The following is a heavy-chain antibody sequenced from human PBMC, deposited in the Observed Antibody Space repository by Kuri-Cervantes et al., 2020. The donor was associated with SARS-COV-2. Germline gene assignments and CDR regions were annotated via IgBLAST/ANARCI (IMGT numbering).Heavy chain of an antibody. D-gene: IGHD1-1*01. V-gene: IGHV3-30-3*01. J-gene: IGHJ4*02. CDR3: ARDQAGTIDY. CDR2: ISYDGSNK. CDR1: GFTFSSYA. Sequence: GESLKISCAASGFTFSSYAMHWVRQAPGKGLEWVAVISYDGSNKYYADSVKGRFTISRDNSKNTLYLQMNSLRAGDTAVYYCARDQAGTIDYWGQGTLVTVSS.